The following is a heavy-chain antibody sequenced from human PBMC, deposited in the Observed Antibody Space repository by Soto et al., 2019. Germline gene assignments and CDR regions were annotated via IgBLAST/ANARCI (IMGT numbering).Heavy chain of an antibody. CDR3: ANVPDYDLYNGRPQTFYS. V-gene: IGHV3-23*01. CDR1: GFTFSSFV. D-gene: IGHD3-3*01. CDR2: VSGGGDNT. Sequence: GGSLRLSCAASGFTFSSFVMSWVRQAPGKGLEWVSSVSGGGDNTYYGDSVKGRFTISRDNSKNTLYVQMNSLTAEDTAVYYSANVPDYDLYNGRPQTFYSWAQGTLDTVSS. J-gene: IGHJ4*02.